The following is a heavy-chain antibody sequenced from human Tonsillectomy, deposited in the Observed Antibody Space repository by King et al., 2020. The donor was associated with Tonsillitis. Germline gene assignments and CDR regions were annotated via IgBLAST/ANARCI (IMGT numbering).Heavy chain of an antibody. CDR3: ARPESGCNSPPGDY. V-gene: IGHV1-46*01. J-gene: IGHJ4*02. Sequence: VQLVESGAEVKKPGASVKVSCKASGYTFTNYYIHWVRQAPGKGLEWMGIINHSGGSTTYAEKFKGRVTMTRDTSTSTVYMELSSLRSEDTAVYYCARPESGCNSPPGDYWGQGTLVTVSS. CDR2: INHSGGST. D-gene: IGHD4-23*01. CDR1: GYTFTNYY.